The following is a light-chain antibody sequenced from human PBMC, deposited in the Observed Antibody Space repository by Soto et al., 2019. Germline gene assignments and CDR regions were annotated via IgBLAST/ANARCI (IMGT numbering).Light chain of an antibody. CDR2: GAS. CDR3: QQYNNWPGT. J-gene: IGKJ1*01. Sequence: IVMMQSPGTLSVTPGETATLSCRASQGVSSNLAWYQQKPGQAPRLLIYGASTRATGIPARFSGSGSGTEFTLTISSLQSEDFAVYYCQQYNNWPGTFGQGTKVEIK. CDR1: QGVSSN. V-gene: IGKV3-15*01.